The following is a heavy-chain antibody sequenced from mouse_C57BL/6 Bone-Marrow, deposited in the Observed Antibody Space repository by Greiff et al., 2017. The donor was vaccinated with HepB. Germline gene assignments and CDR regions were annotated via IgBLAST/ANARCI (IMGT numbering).Heavy chain of an antibody. CDR2: ISSGGSYT. Sequence: EVMLLESGGDLVKPGGSLKLSCAASGFTFSSYGMSWVRQTPDKRLEWVATISSGGSYTYYPDSVKGRFTISRDNAKNTLYLQMSSLKSEDTAMYYSARRGFAYWGQGTLVTVSA. V-gene: IGHV5-6*02. CDR3: ARRGFAY. CDR1: GFTFSSYG. J-gene: IGHJ3*01.